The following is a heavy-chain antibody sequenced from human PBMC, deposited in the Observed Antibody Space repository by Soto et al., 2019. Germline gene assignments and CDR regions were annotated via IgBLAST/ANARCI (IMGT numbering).Heavy chain of an antibody. CDR1: GYSLTGYH. D-gene: IGHD1-1*01. V-gene: IGHV1-2*02. J-gene: IGHJ4*02. Sequence: SVKVSCKAFGYSLTGYHLTWVLQAPGQALASMASIYPDSGCTNYAPKFVVRFTMTRETSIRTAYMELIGMKSDYTAFYFCVRAETFYPGNTFDYWGQGALVTTSS. CDR3: VRAETFYPGNTFDY. CDR2: IYPDSGCT.